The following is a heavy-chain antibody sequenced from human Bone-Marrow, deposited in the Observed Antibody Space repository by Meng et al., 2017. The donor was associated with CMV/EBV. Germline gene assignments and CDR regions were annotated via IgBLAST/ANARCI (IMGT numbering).Heavy chain of an antibody. CDR1: GGSISSYY. J-gene: IGHJ4*02. CDR3: ARGADYGDYAY. V-gene: IGHV4-59*01. D-gene: IGHD4-17*01. CDR2: IDYSAYT. Sequence: SETLSLTCTVSGGSISSYYWSWIRQSPGRGLVWIGYIDYSAYTNYNPSLESRVTISVDTAKNQFSLKLSSVTAADTAVYYCARGADYGDYAYWGQGTLVTVS.